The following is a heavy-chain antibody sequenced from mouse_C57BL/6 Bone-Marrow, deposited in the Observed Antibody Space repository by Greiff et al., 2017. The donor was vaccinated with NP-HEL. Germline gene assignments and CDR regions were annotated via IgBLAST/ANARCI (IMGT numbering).Heavy chain of an antibody. CDR2: IDPSDSYT. J-gene: IGHJ2*01. CDR1: GYTFTSYW. V-gene: IGHV1-69*01. CDR3: AREGGSDFDY. Sequence: QVQLQQPGAELVMPGASVKLSCKASGYTFTSYWMHWVKQRPGQGLEWIGEIDPSDSYTNYNQKFKGKSTLTVDKSSSTAYMQLSSLTSEDSAVDYCAREGGSDFDYWGQGTTLTVSS.